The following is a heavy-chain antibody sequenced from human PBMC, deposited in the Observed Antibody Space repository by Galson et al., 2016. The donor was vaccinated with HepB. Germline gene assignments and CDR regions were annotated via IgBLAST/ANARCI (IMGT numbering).Heavy chain of an antibody. CDR2: ISGRGDRT. J-gene: IGHJ3*02. CDR3: AKDCPYCGSDFLDAFDI. D-gene: IGHD2-21*02. CDR1: GFSFSGYD. V-gene: IGHV3-23*01. Sequence: SLRLSCAGSGFSFSGYDMSWVRQAPGKGLQWVSAISGRGDRTYYADSVKGRFTISRDNAENSVYLQMNSLGLEDTAVYYCAKDCPYCGSDFLDAFDIWGQGTTVIVSS.